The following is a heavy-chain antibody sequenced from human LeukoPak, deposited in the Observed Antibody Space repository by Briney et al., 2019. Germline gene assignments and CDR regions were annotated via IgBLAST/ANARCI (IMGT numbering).Heavy chain of an antibody. CDR3: ARWGGLDV. V-gene: IGHV3-7*03. Sequence: GGSLRLSCAASGFTFSSYWMTWVRQAPGEGLEWVASINHNGNVNYYVDSVKGRFTIPRDNAKNSLYLQMSNLRAEDTAVYFCARWGGLDVWGQGATVTVSS. CDR1: GFTFSSYW. CDR2: INHNGNVN. D-gene: IGHD1-26*01. J-gene: IGHJ6*02.